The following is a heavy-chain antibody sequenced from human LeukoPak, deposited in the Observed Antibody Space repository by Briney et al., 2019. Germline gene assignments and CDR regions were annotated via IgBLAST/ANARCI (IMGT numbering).Heavy chain of an antibody. CDR3: ARVSQLWLRRAYYFDY. D-gene: IGHD5-18*01. CDR1: GGTFSSYA. J-gene: IGHJ4*02. V-gene: IGHV1-69*13. Sequence: ASVKVSCKASGGTFSSYAISWVRQAPGQGFEWMGGIIPIFGTANYAQKFQGRVTITADESTSTAYMELSSLRSEDTAVYYCARVSQLWLRRAYYFDYWGQGTLVTVSS. CDR2: IIPIFGTA.